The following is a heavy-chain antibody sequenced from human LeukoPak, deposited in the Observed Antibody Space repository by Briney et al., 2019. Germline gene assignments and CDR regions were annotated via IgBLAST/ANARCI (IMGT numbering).Heavy chain of an antibody. D-gene: IGHD2-8*01. CDR1: GGSISTYY. Sequence: PSETLSLTCTVSGGSISTYYWSWIRQPPGKGLEWIGYIYYSGSTNYSPSLQSRVTISVDTSKNQFSLRLSSVTAADTAMYYCARSGTKPNGFDYWGQGTLVTVSS. CDR2: IYYSGST. CDR3: ARSGTKPNGFDY. J-gene: IGHJ4*02. V-gene: IGHV4-59*01.